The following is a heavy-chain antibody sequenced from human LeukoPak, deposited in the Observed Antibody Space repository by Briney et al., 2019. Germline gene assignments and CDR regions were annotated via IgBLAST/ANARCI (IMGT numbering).Heavy chain of an antibody. Sequence: GGSLRLSCTASGFTFGDYAMSWVRQAPGKGLEWVGFIRSKAYGGTTEYAASVKGRFTISRDDSKSIAYLQMNSLKTEDTAVYYCTSFHYYGSSGSLDYWGQGTLVTVSS. D-gene: IGHD3-22*01. CDR2: IRSKAYGGTT. CDR3: TSFHYYGSSGSLDY. V-gene: IGHV3-49*04. CDR1: GFTFGDYA. J-gene: IGHJ4*02.